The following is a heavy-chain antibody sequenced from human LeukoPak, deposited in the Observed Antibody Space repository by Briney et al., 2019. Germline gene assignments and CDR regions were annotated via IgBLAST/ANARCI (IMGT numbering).Heavy chain of an antibody. CDR2: ISGSGGST. CDR3: AKDRGLYYFDY. V-gene: IGHV3-23*01. D-gene: IGHD2-8*02. J-gene: IGHJ4*02. Sequence: GGSLRLSCAASGFTFSSYAMSWVRQAPGKGLEWVSAISGSGGSTYYAESANGRFTISRDNSKNTLYLQMNSLRAEDTAVYYGAKDRGLYYFDYWGQGTMVTVSS. CDR1: GFTFSSYA.